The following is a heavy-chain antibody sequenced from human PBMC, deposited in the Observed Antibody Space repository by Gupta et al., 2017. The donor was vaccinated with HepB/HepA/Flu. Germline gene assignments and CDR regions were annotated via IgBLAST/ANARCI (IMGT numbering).Heavy chain of an antibody. Sequence: QVQLVESGGGVVQPGRSLRLSCAASGFTFRSYSMHWVRQAPGKGLEWVTVISYDGTNKYYADPVKGRFPISRDNSRNTLYLKMNSRRPEDTAVYYWARDGGEGGWGYYFDYGGQGSLVTVSS. J-gene: IGHJ4*02. CDR1: GFTFRSYS. V-gene: IGHV3-30-3*01. CDR2: ISYDGTNK. CDR3: ARDGGEGGWGYYFDY. D-gene: IGHD3-10*01.